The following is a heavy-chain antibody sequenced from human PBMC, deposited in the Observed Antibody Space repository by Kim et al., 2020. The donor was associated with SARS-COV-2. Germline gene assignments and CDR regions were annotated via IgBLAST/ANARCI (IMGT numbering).Heavy chain of an antibody. CDR2: INPNSGGT. CDR3: ARGGNFGVVIHYYYYYGMDV. CDR1: GYTFTGYY. J-gene: IGHJ6*02. D-gene: IGHD3-3*01. V-gene: IGHV1-2*02. Sequence: ASVKVSCKASGYTFTGYYMHWVRQAPGQGLEWMGWINPNSGGTNYAQKFQGRVTMTRDTSISTAYMELSRLRSDDTAVYYCARGGNFGVVIHYYYYYGMDVWGQGTTVTVSS.